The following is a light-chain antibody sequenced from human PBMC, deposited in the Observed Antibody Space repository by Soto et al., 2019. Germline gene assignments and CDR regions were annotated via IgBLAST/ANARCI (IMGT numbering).Light chain of an antibody. CDR1: SSDVGGYNY. J-gene: IGLJ2*01. CDR3: SLYAGSNNYVI. Sequence: QSVLTQPPSASGSPGQSVTISCTGTSSDVGGYNYVSWYQQHPGKAPKLIISEVTKRPSGVPDRFSGSKSGSTASLTVSGLQAEDEADYYCSLYAGSNNYVIFGGGTKLTVL. CDR2: EVT. V-gene: IGLV2-8*01.